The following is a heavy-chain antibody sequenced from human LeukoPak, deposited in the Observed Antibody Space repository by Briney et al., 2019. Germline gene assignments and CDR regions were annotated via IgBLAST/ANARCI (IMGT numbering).Heavy chain of an antibody. J-gene: IGHJ4*02. CDR3: ARAGTAMVTLDY. Sequence: SETLSLTCTVSGGSISSYYWSWIRQPPGKGLEWIGYIDYSGGTNYNPSLMSRVTISVDTSKNQFSLKLSSVTAADTAVYYCARAGTAMVTLDYWGQGTLVTVSS. D-gene: IGHD5-18*01. CDR2: IDYSGGT. V-gene: IGHV4-59*01. CDR1: GGSISSYY.